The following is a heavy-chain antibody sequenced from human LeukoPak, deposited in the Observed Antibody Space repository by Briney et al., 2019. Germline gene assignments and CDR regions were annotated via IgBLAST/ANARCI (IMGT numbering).Heavy chain of an antibody. CDR1: GYRFTSYW. CDR2: IYPGYSDT. D-gene: IGHD3-22*01. J-gene: IGHJ4*02. Sequence: TRGESLKISCKGSGYRFTSYWIGWVRQMPGKGLDWMGIIYPGYSDTRYSPSFQGQFTISADKSISTAYLQWSSLKASDTAVYYCARYYDDSSGYPDFDNWGQGTLVTVSS. CDR3: ARYYDDSSGYPDFDN. V-gene: IGHV5-51*01.